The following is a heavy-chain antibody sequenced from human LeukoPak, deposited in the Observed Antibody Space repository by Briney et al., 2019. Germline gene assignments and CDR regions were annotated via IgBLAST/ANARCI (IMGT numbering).Heavy chain of an antibody. J-gene: IGHJ6*03. V-gene: IGHV1-8*01. CDR1: GYTFISYD. CDR2: MNPNSGNT. D-gene: IGHD2-2*01. Sequence: ASVKVSCKASGYTFISYDINWVRQATAQGLERMGWMNPNSGNTGYAQKFQGRVTMTRNTSISTAYMELSSLRSEDTAVYFCARGRGHILGFCSSTSGYGPDYYFYMHVWGKGTTVTVSS. CDR3: ARGRGHILGFCSSTSGYGPDYYFYMHV.